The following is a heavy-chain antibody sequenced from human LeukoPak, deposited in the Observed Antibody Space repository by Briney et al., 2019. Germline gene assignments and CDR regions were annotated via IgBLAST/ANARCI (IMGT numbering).Heavy chain of an antibody. D-gene: IGHD5-12*01. V-gene: IGHV3-23*01. Sequence: GGALRLSCAASGFTFNSYAMSWVRQAPGKGLEWLSGLSGSGGSTFYADSVKGRFTISRDNSKNTLYLQMNNLRAEDTAVYYCAKDKRAYSGYSNLFDYWGQGTLVTVSS. CDR3: AKDKRAYSGYSNLFDY. J-gene: IGHJ4*02. CDR1: GFTFNSYA. CDR2: LSGSGGST.